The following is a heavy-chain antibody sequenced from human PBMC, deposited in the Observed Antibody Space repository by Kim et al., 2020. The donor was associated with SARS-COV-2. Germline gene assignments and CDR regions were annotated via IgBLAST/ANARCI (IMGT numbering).Heavy chain of an antibody. Sequence: SETLSLTCAVYGGSFSGYYWSWIRQPPGKGLEWIGEINHSGSTNYNPSLKSRVTISVDTSKNQFSLKLSSVTAADTAVYYCASLRAVAGYYYYGMDVWGQGTTVTVSS. D-gene: IGHD6-19*01. CDR2: INHSGST. J-gene: IGHJ6*02. CDR3: ASLRAVAGYYYYGMDV. V-gene: IGHV4-34*01. CDR1: GGSFSGYY.